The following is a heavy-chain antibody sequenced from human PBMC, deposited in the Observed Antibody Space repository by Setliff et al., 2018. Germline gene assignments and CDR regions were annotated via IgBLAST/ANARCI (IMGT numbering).Heavy chain of an antibody. CDR1: GFTFSRYW. Sequence: SCAASGFTFSRYWMSWVRQAPGKGLEWVANIKQDGSEKYYVDSVKGRFTISRDNAKNSLYLQMNSLRAEDTAVYYCARDGGEYWGQGTLVTVSS. CDR2: IKQDGSEK. CDR3: ARDGGEY. V-gene: IGHV3-7*01. D-gene: IGHD3-16*01. J-gene: IGHJ4*02.